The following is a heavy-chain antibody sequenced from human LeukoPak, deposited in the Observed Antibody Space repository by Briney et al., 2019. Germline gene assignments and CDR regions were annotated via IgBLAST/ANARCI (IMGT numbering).Heavy chain of an antibody. Sequence: PSETLSLTCTVSGGSISSYYWSWIRQPPGKGLEWIGYIYYSGSTNYNPSLKSRVTISVDTSKNQFSLKLSSVTAADTAVYYCARGRRRNMITFGGVIVPHAFDIWGQGTMVTVSS. CDR3: ARGRRRNMITFGGVIVPHAFDI. CDR2: IYYSGST. D-gene: IGHD3-16*02. J-gene: IGHJ3*02. CDR1: GGSISSYY. V-gene: IGHV4-59*08.